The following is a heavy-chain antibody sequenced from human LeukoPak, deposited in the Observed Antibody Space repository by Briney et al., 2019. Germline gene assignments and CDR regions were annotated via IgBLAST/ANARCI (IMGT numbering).Heavy chain of an antibody. CDR3: AKGAASYCTNGVCSYYYYYGMDV. V-gene: IGHV3-23*01. J-gene: IGHJ6*02. CDR1: GFTFSSYA. Sequence: PGGSLRLSCAASGFTFSSYAMSWVRQAPGKGLEWVSAISGSGGSTYYADSVKGRFTISRDNSKNTLYLQMNSLRAEDTAVYYCAKGAASYCTNGVCSYYYYYGMDVWGQGTTVTVSS. D-gene: IGHD2-8*01. CDR2: ISGSGGST.